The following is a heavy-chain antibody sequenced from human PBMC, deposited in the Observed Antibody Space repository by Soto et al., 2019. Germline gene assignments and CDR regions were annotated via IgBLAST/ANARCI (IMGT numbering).Heavy chain of an antibody. CDR2: IIPILGIA. Sequence: QVQLVQSGAEVKKPGSSVKVSCKASGGTFSSYTISWVRQAPGQGLEWMGRIIPILGIANYAQKFQGRVMITGDKTTSTDYMELSSLRSEDTAVYYCARSLLWFGELSPGIFDYWGQGTLVTVSS. D-gene: IGHD3-10*01. J-gene: IGHJ4*02. V-gene: IGHV1-69*02. CDR3: ARSLLWFGELSPGIFDY. CDR1: GGTFSSYT.